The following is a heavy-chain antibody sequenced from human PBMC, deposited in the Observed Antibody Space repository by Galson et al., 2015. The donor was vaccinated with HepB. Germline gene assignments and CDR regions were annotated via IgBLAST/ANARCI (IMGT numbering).Heavy chain of an antibody. CDR1: GFTVSSNH. J-gene: IGHJ4*02. CDR2: IYSGDST. CDR3: ATAPGGREIDY. D-gene: IGHD1-26*01. V-gene: IGHV3-53*01. Sequence: SLRLSCAASGFTVSSNHMSWVRQAPGKGLEWVSVIYSGDSTYYADSVKGRFTISRDNSKNTLYLQMNSLRAEDTAVYYCATAPGGREIDYWGQGTLVTVSS.